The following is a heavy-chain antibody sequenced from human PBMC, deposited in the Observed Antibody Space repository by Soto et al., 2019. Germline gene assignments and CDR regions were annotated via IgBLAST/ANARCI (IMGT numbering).Heavy chain of an antibody. CDR3: AKDFRYVLLDQSGRDYDYYGMDV. Sequence: QVQLVESGGGVVQPGRSLRLSCAASGFTFSTYGMHWVRQAPGRGLEWMAVISYDESDTFYANSVKGRFTISRDNAKSRLYLQMKGLRAEDTAVYYCAKDFRYVLLDQSGRDYDYYGMDVWGQGTTVTVSS. J-gene: IGHJ6*02. CDR1: GFTFSTYG. V-gene: IGHV3-30*18. D-gene: IGHD3-10*02. CDR2: ISYDESDT.